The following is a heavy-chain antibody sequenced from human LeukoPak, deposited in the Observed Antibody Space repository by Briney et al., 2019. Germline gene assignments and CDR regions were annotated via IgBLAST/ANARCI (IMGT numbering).Heavy chain of an antibody. D-gene: IGHD6-13*01. CDR1: GFTFSSYG. Sequence: GRSLRLSCAASGFTFSSYGMHWVRQAPGKVLEWVALISYDGSNKYYTDSVKGRFTISRDDSKNTYLQMNRLRAEDTAVYYCAKDGGTGRIAAPGADYWGQGTLVTVSS. CDR2: ISYDGSNK. J-gene: IGHJ4*02. V-gene: IGHV3-30*18. CDR3: AKDGGTGRIAAPGADY.